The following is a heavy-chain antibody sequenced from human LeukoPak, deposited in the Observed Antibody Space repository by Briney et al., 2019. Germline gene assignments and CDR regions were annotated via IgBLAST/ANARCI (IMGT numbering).Heavy chain of an antibody. Sequence: GTSVKVSCKASGFTFTTSAVQWVRQARGQRLEWIGWIVVGSGNTNYAQKFQERVTITRDMSTSTVYMDLSSQRSEDTAVYYCAAASNYYDRSNYYSYAMDVWGQRTTVTVSS. CDR1: GFTFTTSA. D-gene: IGHD3-22*01. CDR3: AAASNYYDRSNYYSYAMDV. J-gene: IGHJ6*02. CDR2: IVVGSGNT. V-gene: IGHV1-58*01.